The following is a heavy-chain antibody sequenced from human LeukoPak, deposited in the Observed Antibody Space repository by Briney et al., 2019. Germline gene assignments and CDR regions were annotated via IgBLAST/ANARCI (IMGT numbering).Heavy chain of an antibody. J-gene: IGHJ6*02. CDR3: AKSVAIYFYYGLDV. V-gene: IGHV3-23*01. Sequence: GGPLNPPGEPSELPFTGNALTWAGKPQGKGLGWVSAISGSGGSTYYADSVKGRFTISRDNSKNTLFLQMNSLRVEDTAPYYCAKSVAIYFYYGLDVWGQGTTVTVSS. D-gene: IGHD3-3*01. CDR1: ELPFTGNA. CDR2: ISGSGGST.